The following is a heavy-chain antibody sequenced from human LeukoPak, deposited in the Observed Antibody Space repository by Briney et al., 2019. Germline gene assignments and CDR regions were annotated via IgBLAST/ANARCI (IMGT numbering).Heavy chain of an antibody. Sequence: SVKVSXKASGGTFSSYAISWVRQAPGQGLEWMGGIIPIFGTANYAQKFQGRVTITTDESTSTAYMELSSLRSEDTAVYYCAFADFWSGYYYESRDYWGQGTLVTVSS. CDR2: IIPIFGTA. D-gene: IGHD3-3*01. V-gene: IGHV1-69*05. CDR1: GGTFSSYA. J-gene: IGHJ4*02. CDR3: AFADFWSGYYYESRDY.